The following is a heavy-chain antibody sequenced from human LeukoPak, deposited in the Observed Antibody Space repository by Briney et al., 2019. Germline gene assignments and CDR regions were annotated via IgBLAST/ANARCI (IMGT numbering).Heavy chain of an antibody. J-gene: IGHJ5*02. V-gene: IGHV3-23*01. CDR1: GFTFSSYA. Sequence: GGPLRLSCAASGFTFSSYAMSWVRQAPGKGREWVSALSGSGASTYYADSVKGRFIISRDNSKNTLYLQMNSLRAEDTAVYYCAKSTTVTTIGNWFDPWDQGTLVTVSS. CDR3: AKSTTVTTIGNWFDP. D-gene: IGHD4-17*01. CDR2: LSGSGAST.